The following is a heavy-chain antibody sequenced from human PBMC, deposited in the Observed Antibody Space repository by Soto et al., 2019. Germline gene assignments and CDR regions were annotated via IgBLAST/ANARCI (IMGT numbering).Heavy chain of an antibody. V-gene: IGHV2-5*01. CDR2: IYWNDEM. CDR1: GFSLNSSGVD. CDR3: AHRRFAKYSSLPADFDF. J-gene: IGHJ4*02. Sequence: SGPTLVNPTQTLTLTCTFSGFSLNSSGVDVGWIRQPPGKALEWLALIYWNDEMHYSPSLKSRLTITEDASKHQVVLTVTNMDPVDTATYYCAHRRFAKYSSLPADFDFWGQGILVTVSS. D-gene: IGHD6-6*01.